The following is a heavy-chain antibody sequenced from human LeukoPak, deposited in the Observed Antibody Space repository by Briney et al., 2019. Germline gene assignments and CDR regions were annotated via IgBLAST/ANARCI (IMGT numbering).Heavy chain of an antibody. V-gene: IGHV4-39*01. J-gene: IGHJ4*02. D-gene: IGHD3-10*01. Sequence: SETLSLTCTVSGGSISSSSYYWGWIRQPPWKGLEWIGSIYYSGSTYYNPSLKSRVTISVDTSKNQFSLKLSSVTAADTAAYYCARLRVTMVRGVIPHPDYWGQGTLVTVSS. CDR2: IYYSGST. CDR3: ARLRVTMVRGVIPHPDY. CDR1: GGSISSSSYY.